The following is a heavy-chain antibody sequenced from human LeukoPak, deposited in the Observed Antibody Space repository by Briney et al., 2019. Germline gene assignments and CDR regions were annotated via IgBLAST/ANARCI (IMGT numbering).Heavy chain of an antibody. Sequence: GRSLRLSCAASGFTFDDYAMHWVRQAPGMGLEWVSGISWNSGSIGYADSVKGRFTISRDNAKNSLYLQMNSLRAEDMALYYCAKESNCGGDCYGMDVWGKGTTVTVSS. CDR3: AKESNCGGDCYGMDV. J-gene: IGHJ6*04. CDR2: ISWNSGSI. CDR1: GFTFDDYA. D-gene: IGHD2-21*01. V-gene: IGHV3-9*03.